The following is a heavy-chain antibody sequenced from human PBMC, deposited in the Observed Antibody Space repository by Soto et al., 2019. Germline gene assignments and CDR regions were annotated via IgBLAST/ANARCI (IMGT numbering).Heavy chain of an antibody. Sequence: GALRLSCAASGFTFNNYGMNWVRQAPGKGLEWVAIISNDGSNKYYIESVRGRFTISRDNSKNMLFLQMNSLRVEDTAVYFCTKDGRFDSDGSLYYYYYGMDVWGQGTTVTVSS. V-gene: IGHV3-30*18. CDR1: GFTFNNYG. D-gene: IGHD2-15*01. CDR3: TKDGRFDSDGSLYYYYYGMDV. CDR2: ISNDGSNK. J-gene: IGHJ6*02.